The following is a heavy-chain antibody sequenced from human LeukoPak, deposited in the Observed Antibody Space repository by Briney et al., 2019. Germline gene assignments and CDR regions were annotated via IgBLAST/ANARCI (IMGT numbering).Heavy chain of an antibody. V-gene: IGHV1-24*01. Sequence: ASVKVSCKVSGYTLTELSMHWVRQAPGKGLEWMGGFDPEDGETIYAQKFQGRVTMTEDTSTDTAYMGLSSLRSEDTAVYYCATAPYSYGYATLVYWGQGTLVTVSS. CDR2: FDPEDGET. CDR1: GYTLTELS. D-gene: IGHD5-18*01. J-gene: IGHJ4*02. CDR3: ATAPYSYGYATLVY.